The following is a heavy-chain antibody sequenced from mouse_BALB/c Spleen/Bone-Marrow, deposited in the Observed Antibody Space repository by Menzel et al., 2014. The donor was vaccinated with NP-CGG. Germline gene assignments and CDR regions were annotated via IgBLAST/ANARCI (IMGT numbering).Heavy chain of an antibody. CDR3: ANYYYGSSLFAY. Sequence: EVQLQQSGAELVKPGASVKLSCTASGFNIKDTYMHWVKQRPEQGLEWIVRIDPANGNTKYDPKFQGKATITADTSSNTAYLQLSSLTSEDTAVYYCANYYYGSSLFAYWGQGTLVTVSA. CDR2: IDPANGNT. CDR1: GFNIKDTY. V-gene: IGHV14-3*02. J-gene: IGHJ3*01. D-gene: IGHD1-1*01.